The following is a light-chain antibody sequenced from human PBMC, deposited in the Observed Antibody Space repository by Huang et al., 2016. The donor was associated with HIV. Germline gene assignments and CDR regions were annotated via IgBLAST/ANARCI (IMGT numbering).Light chain of an antibody. V-gene: IGKV1-39*01. J-gene: IGKJ2*01. CDR2: AAS. CDR1: QNIKRY. CDR3: QQSARTPRT. Sequence: DIQITQSPSPLSAVVGDTVIITCRASQNIKRYLNWYQQEPGKAPKLLIAAASNLQSGVPSTFSCSGSGTDFTLTINSLQPEDSATYYCQQSARTPRTFGQGTKLEI.